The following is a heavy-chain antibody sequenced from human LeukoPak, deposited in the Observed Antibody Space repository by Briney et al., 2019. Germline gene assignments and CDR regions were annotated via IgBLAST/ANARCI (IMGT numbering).Heavy chain of an antibody. V-gene: IGHV1-69*01. CDR2: IIPIFGTA. CDR3: AGNGVGATTFRWFDP. CDR1: GGTFSSYA. Sequence: SVQVSCKASGGTFSSYAISWVRQAPGQGLEWMGGIIPIFGTANYAQKFQGRVTITADESTSTAYMELSSLRSEDTAVYYCAGNGVGATTFRWFDPWGQGTLVTVSS. D-gene: IGHD1-26*01. J-gene: IGHJ5*02.